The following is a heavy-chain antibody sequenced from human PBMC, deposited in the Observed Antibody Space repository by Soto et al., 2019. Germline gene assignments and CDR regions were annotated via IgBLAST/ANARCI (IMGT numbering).Heavy chain of an antibody. CDR1: GFNFSHYA. D-gene: IGHD3-3*01. CDR2: ISLEGSNK. CDR3: ANDWATPGAARFFDP. Sequence: GGSLRLSCAASGFNFSHYAMHWVRQAPGKGLEWLAIISLEGSNKYSAKPVKDRFTISRDNSKSTLYLQMNSLRPEDTAVYYCANDWATPGAARFFDPWGQGTPVTVSS. J-gene: IGHJ5*02. V-gene: IGHV3-30*18.